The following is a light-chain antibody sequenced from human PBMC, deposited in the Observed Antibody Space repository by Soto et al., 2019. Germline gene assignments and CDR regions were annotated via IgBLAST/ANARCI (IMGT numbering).Light chain of an antibody. J-gene: IGKJ4*01. CDR2: SAS. CDR1: QDIRHD. V-gene: IGKV1-6*01. Sequence: AIQMTQSPSSLSASVGDRVTITCRASQDIRHDLGWYQQKPGKAPKLLIYSASTLHSGVPSRFSRTGSGTDFTLTLSSLQPEDFATYYCLQDDAYPLTFGGGTKVEIK. CDR3: LQDDAYPLT.